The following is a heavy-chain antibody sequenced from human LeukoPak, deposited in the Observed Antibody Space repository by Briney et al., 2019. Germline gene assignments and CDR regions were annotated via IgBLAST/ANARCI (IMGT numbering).Heavy chain of an antibody. D-gene: IGHD2-15*01. CDR2: INQDESGK. CDR1: GFLFNNYW. CDR3: ARGGQGYCSGGGCYPFDY. J-gene: IGHJ4*02. V-gene: IGHV3-7*01. Sequence: PGGSLRLSCAASGFLFNNYWMSWVRQAPGKGLEWVANINQDESGKFYVDSVKGRFTISRDSAKNSLYLQMNSLRAEDTAVYYCARGGQGYCSGGGCYPFDYWGQGTLVTVSS.